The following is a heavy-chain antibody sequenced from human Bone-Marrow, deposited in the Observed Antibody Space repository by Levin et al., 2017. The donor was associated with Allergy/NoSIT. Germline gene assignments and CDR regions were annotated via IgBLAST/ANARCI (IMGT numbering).Heavy chain of an antibody. D-gene: IGHD6-13*01. V-gene: IGHV3-66*01. CDR3: ARDGVGTAAGTP. CDR2: IYSGGDT. CDR1: GFTVSRNY. J-gene: IGHJ4*02. Sequence: GGSLRLSCAASGFTVSRNYMSWVRQAPGKGLEWVSLIYSGGDTQYADSVKGRFTISRDNSKNTLYLQMNSLSADDTAVYYCARDGVGTAAGTPWGQGTLVTVSS.